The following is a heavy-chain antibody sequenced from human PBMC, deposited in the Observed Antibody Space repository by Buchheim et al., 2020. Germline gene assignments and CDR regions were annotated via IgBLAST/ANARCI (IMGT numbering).Heavy chain of an antibody. CDR2: IYYSGST. Sequence: QVQLQESGPGLVKPSGTLSLTCTVSGGSVSSGSYYWSWIRQPPGKGLEWIGYIYYSGSTNYNPSLKSRVTISVDTSKNQFSLKLSSVTAADTAVYYCARGGQPLLYAFDYWGQGTL. CDR1: GGSVSSGSYY. J-gene: IGHJ4*02. CDR3: ARGGQPLLYAFDY. V-gene: IGHV4-61*01. D-gene: IGHD2-2*02.